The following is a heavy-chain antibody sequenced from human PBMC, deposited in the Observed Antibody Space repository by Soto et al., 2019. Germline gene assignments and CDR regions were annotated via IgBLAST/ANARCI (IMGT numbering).Heavy chain of an antibody. CDR1: GGSISSGDYY. CDR3: ARDRPQLVSRWFEP. D-gene: IGHD6-13*01. J-gene: IGHJ5*02. Sequence: SETLSLTCTVSGGSISSGDYYWSWIRQPPGKGLEWIGYIYYSGSTYYNPSLKSRVTISVDTSKNQFSLKLSSVTAADTAVYYCARDRPQLVSRWFEPWGQGTRVTVAS. V-gene: IGHV4-30-4*01. CDR2: IYYSGST.